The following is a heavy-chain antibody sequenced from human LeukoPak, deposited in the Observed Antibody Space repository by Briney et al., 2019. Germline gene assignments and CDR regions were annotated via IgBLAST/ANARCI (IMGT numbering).Heavy chain of an antibody. CDR1: GFTLTELS. J-gene: IGHJ6*03. V-gene: IGHV1-24*01. Sequence: ASVKLSCKVSGFTLTELSMDWVRHAPRKGLEWVCGFDTKVGEAVYADKFRGRVILTDDRQSNTTCMDLSTLGADDTAVYYCATGVFCATTAGPGYGNCYHFMDVWGEGTTVTV. CDR3: ATGVFCATTAGPGYGNCYHFMDV. CDR2: FDTKVGEA. D-gene: IGHD2/OR15-2a*01.